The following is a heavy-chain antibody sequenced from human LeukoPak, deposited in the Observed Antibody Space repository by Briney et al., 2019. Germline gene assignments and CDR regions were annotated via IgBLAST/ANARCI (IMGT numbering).Heavy chain of an antibody. CDR3: ARDGAAAGLDY. CDR1: EFDFSSHA. D-gene: IGHD6-13*01. Sequence: GGSLRLSCAASEFDFSSHAMTWVRQAPGKGLEWVSAISISGSKTYYADSVKGRFTISRDNSKNTLYLQMNSLRAEDTAVYYCARDGAAAGLDYWGQGTLVTVSS. CDR2: ISISGSKT. J-gene: IGHJ4*02. V-gene: IGHV3-23*01.